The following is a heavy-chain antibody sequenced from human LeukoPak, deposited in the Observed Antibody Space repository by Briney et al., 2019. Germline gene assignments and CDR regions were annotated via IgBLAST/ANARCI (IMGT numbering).Heavy chain of an antibody. CDR2: FDPEDGET. CDR3: ATGLTMVRGRLTRYYYYYYGMDV. Sequence: ASVKVSCKVSGYTLTELSMHWVRQAPGKGLEWMGGFDPEDGETIYAQKFQGRVTMTEDTSTDTAYMELSSLRSEDTAVYYCATGLTMVRGRLTRYYYYYYGMDVWGQGTTVTFSS. V-gene: IGHV1-24*01. D-gene: IGHD3-10*01. J-gene: IGHJ6*02. CDR1: GYTLTELS.